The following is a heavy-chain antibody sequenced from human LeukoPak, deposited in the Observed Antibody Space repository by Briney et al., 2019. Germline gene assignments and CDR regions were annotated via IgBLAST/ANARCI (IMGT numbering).Heavy chain of an antibody. CDR3: ARQPSSWYWIFGYFDY. Sequence: KTSETLSLICTVSGGSISSSSYYWGWIRQPPGKGLEWIGSIYYSGSTYYNPSLKSRVTISVDTSKNQFSLKLSSVTAADTAVYYCARQPSSWYWIFGYFDYWGQGTLVTVSS. D-gene: IGHD6-13*01. J-gene: IGHJ4*02. CDR1: GGSISSSSYY. V-gene: IGHV4-39*01. CDR2: IYYSGST.